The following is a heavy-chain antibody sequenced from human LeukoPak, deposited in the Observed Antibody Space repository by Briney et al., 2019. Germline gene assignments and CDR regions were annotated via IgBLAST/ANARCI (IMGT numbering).Heavy chain of an antibody. V-gene: IGHV3-48*01. CDR2: ISSSSSTI. D-gene: IGHD5-24*01. CDR3: ARGRDGYNWVFDI. J-gene: IGHJ3*02. Sequence: GGSLRLSCAASGFTFSSYSMNWVRQAPGRGLEWVSYISSSSSTIYYADSVKGRFTISRDNAKNSLYLQMNSLRAEDTAVYYCARGRDGYNWVFDIWGLGTMVTVSS. CDR1: GFTFSSYS.